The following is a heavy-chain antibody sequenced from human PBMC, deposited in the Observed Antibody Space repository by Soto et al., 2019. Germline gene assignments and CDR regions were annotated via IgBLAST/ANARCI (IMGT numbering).Heavy chain of an antibody. D-gene: IGHD4-17*01. V-gene: IGHV4-31*03. CDR3: ARGFRDYGGKGYYYYDMDV. CDR1: GGSISSGGYY. J-gene: IGHJ6*02. Sequence: PSETLSLTCTVSGGSISSGGYYWSWIRQHPGKGLEWIGYIYYSGSTYYNPSLKSRVTISVDTSKNQVSLKLSSVTAADTAVYYCARGFRDYGGKGYYYYDMDVWGQGTTVTVSS. CDR2: IYYSGST.